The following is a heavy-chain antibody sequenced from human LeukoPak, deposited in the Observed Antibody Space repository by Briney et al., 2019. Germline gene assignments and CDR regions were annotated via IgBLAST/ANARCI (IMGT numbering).Heavy chain of an antibody. CDR3: ARAYYYYYDSSGYPDY. D-gene: IGHD3-22*01. CDR1: GYSFTSYW. Sequence: GGSLKISCKGSGYSFTSYWIGWVRQMPGKGLEWMGIIYPGDSDTRYSPSFQGQVTISADKSISTAYLQWSSLKASDTAMYYCARAYYYYYDSSGYPDYWGQGTLVTVSS. CDR2: IYPGDSDT. V-gene: IGHV5-51*01. J-gene: IGHJ4*02.